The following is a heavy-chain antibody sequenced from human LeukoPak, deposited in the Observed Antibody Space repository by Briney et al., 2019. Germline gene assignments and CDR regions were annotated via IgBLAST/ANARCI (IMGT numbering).Heavy chain of an antibody. CDR1: GYTFTSYD. Sequence: ASVKVSCKASGYTFTSYDINWVRQATGQGLEWMGWMNPNSGNTGYAQKFQGRVTMTRNTSISTAYMELSSLRSEDTAVYYCARGRITMVRGGTHNWFDPWGQGTLVTVSS. J-gene: IGHJ5*02. V-gene: IGHV1-8*01. CDR3: ARGRITMVRGGTHNWFDP. D-gene: IGHD3-10*01. CDR2: MNPNSGNT.